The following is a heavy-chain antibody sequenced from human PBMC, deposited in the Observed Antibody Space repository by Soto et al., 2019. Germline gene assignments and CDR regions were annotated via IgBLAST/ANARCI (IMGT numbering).Heavy chain of an antibody. Sequence: GGSLRLSCAASGFTFSSYSMNWVRQAPGKGLEWVSSISSSSSYIYYADSVKGRFTISRDNSKNTLYLQMNSLRAEDTAVYYCAKGSPDLSGSSYFDYWGQGTLVTVSS. J-gene: IGHJ4*02. CDR2: ISSSSSYI. D-gene: IGHD6-6*01. CDR1: GFTFSSYS. V-gene: IGHV3-21*04. CDR3: AKGSPDLSGSSYFDY.